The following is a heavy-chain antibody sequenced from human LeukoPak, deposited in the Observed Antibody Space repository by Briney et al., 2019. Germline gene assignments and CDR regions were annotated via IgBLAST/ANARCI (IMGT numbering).Heavy chain of an antibody. CDR1: GFTFSSYW. D-gene: IGHD6-19*01. V-gene: IGHV3-7*01. Sequence: GGSLRLSCAASGFTFSSYWMSWVRQAPGKGLEWVANIKHDGSEKYYVDSVKGRFTISRDNARNSLYLQMHSLRAEDTAVYYCARAGAKTQWLVPKNWFDSWGQGTLVTVSS. CDR3: ARAGAKTQWLVPKNWFDS. CDR2: IKHDGSEK. J-gene: IGHJ5*01.